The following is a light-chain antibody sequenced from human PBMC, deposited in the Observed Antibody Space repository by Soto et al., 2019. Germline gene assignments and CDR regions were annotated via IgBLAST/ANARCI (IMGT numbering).Light chain of an antibody. J-gene: IGLJ1*01. CDR3: FSFTSTNTHA. CDR2: ETS. Sequence: QSVLTQPASVSGSPGQSVTISCTGTSSDFGSYKFVSWYQHHPGKVPKVIIYETSKRPSGVSDRFSGSKSGNTASLTISGLQAEDEADYYCFSFTSTNTHAFGSRTKVTVL. V-gene: IGLV2-23*01. CDR1: SSDFGSYKF.